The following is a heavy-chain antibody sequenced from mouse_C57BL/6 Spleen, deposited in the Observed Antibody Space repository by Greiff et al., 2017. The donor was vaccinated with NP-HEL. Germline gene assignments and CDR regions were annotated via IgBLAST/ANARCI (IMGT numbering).Heavy chain of an antibody. CDR2: ISDGGSYT. J-gene: IGHJ2*01. CDR1: GFTFSSYA. D-gene: IGHD1-1*01. Sequence: DVHLVESGGGLVKPGGSLKLSCAASGFTFSSYAMSWVRQTPEKRLEWVATISDGGSYTYYPDNVKGRFTISRDNAKNNLYLQMSHLKSEDTAMYYCARELRLDYWGQGTTLTVSS. V-gene: IGHV5-4*01. CDR3: ARELRLDY.